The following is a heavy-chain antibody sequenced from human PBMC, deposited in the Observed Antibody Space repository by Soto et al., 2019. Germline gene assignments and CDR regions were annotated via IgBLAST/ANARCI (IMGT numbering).Heavy chain of an antibody. CDR3: AKVSWEIDF. Sequence: PGGSIEIARASCGLTVSSTYVAWVRQVPGKGLQWVSIFYSDNGTYYADSVKGRFTISIDNSKNTMFLQMNSLRAEDTAVYYCAKVSWEIDFWGQGTLVTVSS. V-gene: IGHV3-66*01. D-gene: IGHD1-26*01. J-gene: IGHJ4*02. CDR1: GLTVSSTY. CDR2: FYSDNGT.